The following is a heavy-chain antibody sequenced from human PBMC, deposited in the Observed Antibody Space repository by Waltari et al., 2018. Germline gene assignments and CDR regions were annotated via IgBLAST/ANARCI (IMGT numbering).Heavy chain of an antibody. CDR1: GGSISSSSYH. D-gene: IGHD7-27*01. V-gene: IGHV4-39*01. Sequence: QLQLQESCPGLVKPSETLSLTCSVPGGSISSSSYHSCGCRQPPGKGLEYIGSLYYSGSTHYNPSLKIRVTTSVDTSNNQFSLKLSAVTAADTAVYYCARLGTGWFDPWGQGTLVTVSS. CDR2: LYYSGST. CDR3: ARLGTGWFDP. J-gene: IGHJ5*02.